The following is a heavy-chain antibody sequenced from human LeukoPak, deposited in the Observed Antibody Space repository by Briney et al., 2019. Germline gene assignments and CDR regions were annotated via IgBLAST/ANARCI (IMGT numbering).Heavy chain of an antibody. J-gene: IGHJ4*02. CDR1: GSSISSYY. Sequence: SETLSLTCTVSGSSISSYYWSWIRQPPGKGLEWIGYIYYSGSTNCNPSLKSRVTISVDTSKDQFSLKLSSVTAADTAVYYCARAPYDSGGYYDYYFVYWGQGTLVTVSS. CDR2: IYYSGST. CDR3: ARAPYDSGGYYDYYFVY. D-gene: IGHD3-22*01. V-gene: IGHV4-59*08.